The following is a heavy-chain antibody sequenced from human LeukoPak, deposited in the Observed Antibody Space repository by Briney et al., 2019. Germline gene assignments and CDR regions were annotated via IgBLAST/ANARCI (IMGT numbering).Heavy chain of an antibody. CDR2: IYHSGST. V-gene: IGHV4-38-2*02. J-gene: IGHJ5*02. Sequence: SETLSLTCTVSGYSISSGYYWGWIRQPPGKGLEWIGSIYHSGSTYYNPSLKGRVTISVDTSKNQFSLKLSSVTAADTAVYYCAREGDSNSVGWFDPWGQGTLVTVSS. D-gene: IGHD6-13*01. CDR1: GYSISSGYY. CDR3: AREGDSNSVGWFDP.